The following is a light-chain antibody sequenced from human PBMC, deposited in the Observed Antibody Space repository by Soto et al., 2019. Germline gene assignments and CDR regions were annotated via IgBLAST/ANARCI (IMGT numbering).Light chain of an antibody. CDR1: QSVSSN. J-gene: IGKJ2*03. CDR3: QQYNNWHSYG. CDR2: RAS. Sequence: EIVMTQSPATLSVSPGERATLSCRASQSVSSNLAWYQQKPGQAPRLLIYRASTRAAGIPGRFSGSGSGTEFNLTISSLQSEDVAVYYCQQYNNWHSYGFGQGTNLEIK. V-gene: IGKV3-15*01.